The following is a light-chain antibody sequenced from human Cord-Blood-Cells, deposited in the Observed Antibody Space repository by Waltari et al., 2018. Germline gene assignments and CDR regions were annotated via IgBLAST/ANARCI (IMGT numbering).Light chain of an antibody. J-gene: IGLJ2*01. CDR2: DVS. V-gene: IGLV2-14*01. Sequence: QSALTQPASVSGSPGQSITLSCTGPSSDVGGYNYVSCYQQHPGKAPKLMIYDVSNRPSGVSNRFSGSKSGNTASLTISGLQAEDEADYYCSSYTSSSTLVVFGGGTKLTVL. CDR3: SSYTSSSTLVV. CDR1: SSDVGGYNY.